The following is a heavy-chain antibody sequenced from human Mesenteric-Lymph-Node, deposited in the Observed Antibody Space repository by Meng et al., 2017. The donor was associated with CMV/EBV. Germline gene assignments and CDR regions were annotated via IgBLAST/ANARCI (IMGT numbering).Heavy chain of an antibody. Sequence: GESLKISCAASGFTFSSYWMHWVRQAPGKGLVWVSRINSDGSSTSYADSVKGRFTISRDNAKNTLYLQMNSLRAEDTAVYRCAKDRGGGSYYYFDYWGQGALVTVSS. V-gene: IGHV3-74*01. CDR3: AKDRGGGSYYYFDY. CDR2: INSDGSST. J-gene: IGHJ4*02. D-gene: IGHD1-26*01. CDR1: GFTFSSYW.